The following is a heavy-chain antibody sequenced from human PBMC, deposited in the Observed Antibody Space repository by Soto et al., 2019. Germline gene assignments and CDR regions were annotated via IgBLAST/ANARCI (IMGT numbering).Heavy chain of an antibody. CDR3: ARDRGDQYYYDSSLDH. CDR1: GYTFTSYA. D-gene: IGHD3-22*01. Sequence: QVQLVQSGAEVKKPGASVKVSCKASGYTFTSYAMHWVRQAPGQRLEWMGWINAGNGNTKYSQKFQGRVTITRDTSASTAYMELSSLRSEDTAVYYCARDRGDQYYYDSSLDHWGQGTMVTGSS. V-gene: IGHV1-3*01. CDR2: INAGNGNT. J-gene: IGHJ4*02.